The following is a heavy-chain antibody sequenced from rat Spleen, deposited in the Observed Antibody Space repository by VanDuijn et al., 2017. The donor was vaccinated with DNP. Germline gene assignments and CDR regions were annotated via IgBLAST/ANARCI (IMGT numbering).Heavy chain of an antibody. CDR2: MWSGGST. J-gene: IGHJ2*01. D-gene: IGHD4-3*01. Sequence: QVHLKESGPGLVQPSQTLSLTCTVSGFSLTNYGVIWVRQSPGKGLEWMGTMWSGGSTDHNPALKSRLSISRDTSKSQVCLELHSLQTEDTAIYFCARTDSYNSGFYFNSWGQGVMVTVSS. CDR1: GFSLTNYG. CDR3: ARTDSYNSGFYFNS. V-gene: IGHV2-1*01.